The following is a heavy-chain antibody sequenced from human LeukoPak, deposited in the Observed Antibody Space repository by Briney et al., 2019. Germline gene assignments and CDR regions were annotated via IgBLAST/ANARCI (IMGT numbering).Heavy chain of an antibody. Sequence: GGSLRLSCAASGFTVSTNFVSWVRQAPGTGLEWVSLISSGGTTYYAGSVKGRFTISRDNSKNTLYLQMNSLRAEDTAVYYCARQRVRSATAPFDYWGQGTLVTVSS. J-gene: IGHJ4*02. D-gene: IGHD2-21*01. V-gene: IGHV3-53*01. CDR1: GFTVSTNF. CDR2: ISSGGTT. CDR3: ARQRVRSATAPFDY.